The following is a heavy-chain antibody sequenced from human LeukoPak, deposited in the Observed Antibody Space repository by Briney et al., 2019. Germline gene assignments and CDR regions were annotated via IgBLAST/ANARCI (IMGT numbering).Heavy chain of an antibody. CDR3: ARVSVSGYSYALDF. V-gene: IGHV4-59*01. CDR2: MYYSGST. D-gene: IGHD5-18*01. Sequence: PSETLSLTYTVSGGSISSYYWSWIRQPPGKGLEWIGYMYYSGSTNYNPSLKSRVTMSVDTSKNQFSLKLSSVTAADTAVYYCARVSVSGYSYALDFWGQGTLVTVSS. CDR1: GGSISSYY. J-gene: IGHJ4*02.